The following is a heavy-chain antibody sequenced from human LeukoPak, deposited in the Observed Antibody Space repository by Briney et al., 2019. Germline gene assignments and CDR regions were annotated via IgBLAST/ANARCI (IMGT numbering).Heavy chain of an antibody. J-gene: IGHJ4*02. V-gene: IGHV4-34*01. CDR1: GGSFSGYY. D-gene: IGHD2-8*01. CDR2: INHSGST. Sequence: SETLSLTCAVYGGSFSGYYWSWIRQPPGKGLEWIGEINHSGSTNYNPSLKSRVTISVDTSKNQFSLKLSSVTAADTAVYYCARGSIVLMVYAIGPGPPDYWGQETLVTVSS. CDR3: ARGSIVLMVYAIGPGPPDY.